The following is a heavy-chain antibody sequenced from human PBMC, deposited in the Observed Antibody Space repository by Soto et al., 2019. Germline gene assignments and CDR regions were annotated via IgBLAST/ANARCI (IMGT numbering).Heavy chain of an antibody. CDR1: GYTFTSYG. Sequence: SVKVSCKASGYTFTSYGISWVRQAPGQRLEWIGWIVVGSGNTNYAQKFQERVTITRDMSTSTAYMELSSLRSEDTAVYYCAAAELRFLEWYRYYYYGMDVWGQGTTVTVSS. CDR3: AAAELRFLEWYRYYYYGMDV. V-gene: IGHV1-58*02. J-gene: IGHJ6*02. CDR2: IVVGSGNT. D-gene: IGHD3-3*01.